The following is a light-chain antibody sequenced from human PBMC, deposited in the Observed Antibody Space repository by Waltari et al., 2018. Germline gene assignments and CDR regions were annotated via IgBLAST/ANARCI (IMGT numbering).Light chain of an antibody. J-gene: IGLJ3*02. CDR1: RLRTSY. Sequence: SSELTQDPAVSVALGQKVRITCQGDRLRTSYAGWYQLKPGQAPVLVMFGKDKRPSGIPDRFSGYSSGTTSSLTITGAQAEDEADYYCSSRNGRANEVVFAGGTKVTVL. V-gene: IGLV3-19*01. CDR2: GKD. CDR3: SSRNGRANEVV.